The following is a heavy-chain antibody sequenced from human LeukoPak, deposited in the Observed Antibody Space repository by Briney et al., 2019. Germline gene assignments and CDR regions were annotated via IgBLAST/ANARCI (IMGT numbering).Heavy chain of an antibody. Sequence: PSQTLSLTCTVSGGSISSGGYYWSWIRQHPGKGLEWIGYIYYSGSTYYNPSLKSRVTISVDTSKNQFSLKLSSMTAADTAVYYCAREEYYYDSSGYYFFAFDIWGQGTMVTVSS. D-gene: IGHD3-22*01. J-gene: IGHJ3*02. CDR1: GGSISSGGYY. CDR2: IYYSGST. V-gene: IGHV4-31*03. CDR3: AREEYYYDSSGYYFFAFDI.